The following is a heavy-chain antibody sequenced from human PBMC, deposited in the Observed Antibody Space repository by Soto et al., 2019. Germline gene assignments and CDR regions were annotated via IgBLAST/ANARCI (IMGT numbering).Heavy chain of an antibody. V-gene: IGHV3-23*01. CDR3: AKEAAAGLYFFDY. Sequence: EVQLLESGGGLVQPGGSLRVSCAASGFPFSSNALSWVRLAPGKGLEWVSTISGSDGSTYYADPVKGRFTISRDSSRNTLYLQMSSLGCEDTAVYYCAKEAAAGLYFFDYWGQGTLVTVFS. CDR1: GFPFSSNA. J-gene: IGHJ4*02. D-gene: IGHD6-13*01. CDR2: ISGSDGST.